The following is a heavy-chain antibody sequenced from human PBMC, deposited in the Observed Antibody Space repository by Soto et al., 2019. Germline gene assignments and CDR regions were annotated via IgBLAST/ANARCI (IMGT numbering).Heavy chain of an antibody. J-gene: IGHJ6*02. D-gene: IGHD6-19*01. Sequence: EVQLLESGGGLVQPGGSLRLSCAASGFTFSSYAMSWVRQAPGKGLEWVSAISGSGGSTYYADSVKGRFTISRDNSKNTLYLQMNSLRAEDTAVYYCAKDYPTHSYSSGWSPYYYYGMDVWGQGTTVTVSS. CDR1: GFTFSSYA. CDR3: AKDYPTHSYSSGWSPYYYYGMDV. CDR2: ISGSGGST. V-gene: IGHV3-23*01.